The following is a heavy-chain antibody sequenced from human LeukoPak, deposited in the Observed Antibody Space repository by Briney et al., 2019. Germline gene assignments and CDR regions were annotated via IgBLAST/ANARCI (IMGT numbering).Heavy chain of an antibody. D-gene: IGHD6-19*01. CDR2: IYYSGST. Sequence: PSETLSLTCTVSGGSISSSSYYWGWIRQPPGKGLEWIGSIYYSGSTYYNPSLKSRVTISVDTSKNQFSLKLSSVTAADTAVYYCARVPGIAVDWGYDAFDIWGQGTMVTVSS. CDR1: GGSISSSSYY. CDR3: ARVPGIAVDWGYDAFDI. V-gene: IGHV4-39*07. J-gene: IGHJ3*02.